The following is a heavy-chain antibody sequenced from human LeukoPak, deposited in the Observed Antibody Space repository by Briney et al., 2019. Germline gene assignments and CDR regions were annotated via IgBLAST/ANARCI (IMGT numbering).Heavy chain of an antibody. Sequence: SETLSLTCTVSGGSISSYYWSWIRQPPGKGLEWIGYIYYSGSTNYNPSLKSRVTISVDTSKNQFSLKLSSVTAEDTAVYYCARGVYDILTGYTFDYWGQGTLVTVSS. J-gene: IGHJ4*02. V-gene: IGHV4-59*01. D-gene: IGHD3-9*01. CDR3: ARGVYDILTGYTFDY. CDR1: GGSISSYY. CDR2: IYYSGST.